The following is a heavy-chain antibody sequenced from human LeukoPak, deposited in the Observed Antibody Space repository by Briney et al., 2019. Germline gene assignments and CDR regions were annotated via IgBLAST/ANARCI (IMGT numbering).Heavy chain of an antibody. CDR3: ARTGLGMYSFDY. Sequence: GGSLRLSCAASGLTFNNAWMSWVRQAPGKGLEWVSYITGSISTIYYADSVKGRFTISRDNAKNSVYLQMNSLRLEDTAVYYCARTGLGMYSFDYWGQGTLVTVSS. CDR2: ITGSISTI. V-gene: IGHV3-48*01. CDR1: GLTFNNAW. D-gene: IGHD3/OR15-3a*01. J-gene: IGHJ4*02.